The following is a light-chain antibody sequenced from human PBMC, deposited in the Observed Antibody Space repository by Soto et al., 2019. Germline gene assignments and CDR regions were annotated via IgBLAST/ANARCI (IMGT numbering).Light chain of an antibody. CDR2: LNSDGSH. CDR3: QTWGSGIVV. Sequence: PVLTQSPSASASLGASVKLTCTLRSGHSNYAIAWHQQQSEKGPRYLMKLNSDGSHSKGDGIPDRFSGSSSGAERYLTISSLQSDDEADYYCQTWGSGIVVFGGGTKLTVL. CDR1: SGHSNYA. V-gene: IGLV4-69*01. J-gene: IGLJ2*01.